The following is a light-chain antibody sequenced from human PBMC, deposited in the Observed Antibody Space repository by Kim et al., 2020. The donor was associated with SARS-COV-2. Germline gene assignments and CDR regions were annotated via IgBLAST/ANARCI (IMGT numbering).Light chain of an antibody. CDR2: AAS. CDR3: QQSHNTPYT. V-gene: IGKV1-39*01. Sequence: DIQMTQSPSSLPGSIGDRVTITCRASQPISTFLNWYQQKPGKAPKLLISAASTLANVVPSRFTGGGSGTDFTLTISSLQPEDFATYYGQQSHNTPYTFGQGTKLEI. J-gene: IGKJ2*01. CDR1: QPISTF.